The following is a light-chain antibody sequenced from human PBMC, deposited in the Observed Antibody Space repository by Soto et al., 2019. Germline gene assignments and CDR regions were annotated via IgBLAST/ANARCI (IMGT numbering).Light chain of an antibody. J-gene: IGLJ1*01. Sequence: QSVLTQPASVSGSPGQSITISCTGTSSNVGSYKLVSWYQQHPGKAPKLMIFEVNKRPSGVSNRFSGSKSGNTASLTISGLKVEDEADYYCCSSGGSPKYVLGNGTKVT. CDR3: CSSGGSPKYV. CDR1: SSNVGSYKL. CDR2: EVN. V-gene: IGLV2-23*02.